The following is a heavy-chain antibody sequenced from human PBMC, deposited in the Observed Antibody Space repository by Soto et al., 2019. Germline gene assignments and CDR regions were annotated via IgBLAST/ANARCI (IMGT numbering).Heavy chain of an antibody. V-gene: IGHV1-2*04. D-gene: IGHD6-13*01. CDR3: AREKYRSSWFQVENWFDP. CDR2: INPNSGGT. J-gene: IGHJ5*01. Sequence: QVQLVQSGAEVKKPGASVKVSCKASGYTFTGYYMHWVRQAPGQELEWMGWINPNSGGTNYAQKFQGWVTMTRDTYISTGYMELSSLRSDDGAVYYCAREKYRSSWFQVENWFDPWGQGTLVTVSS. CDR1: GYTFTGYY.